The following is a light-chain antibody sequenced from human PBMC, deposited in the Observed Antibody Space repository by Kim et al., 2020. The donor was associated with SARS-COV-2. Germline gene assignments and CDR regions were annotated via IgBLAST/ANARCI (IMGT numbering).Light chain of an antibody. Sequence: GKAVTSSCSRTSGSIASNFVHWYQQRPGSSPTVVIYDDNQNPSGVPDRFSGSIDTSSNSASLTISGLRTDDDADYCCQSYDTSNVVFGRGTKVTVL. CDR1: SGSIASNF. CDR3: QSYDTSNVV. CDR2: DDN. V-gene: IGLV6-57*01. J-gene: IGLJ2*01.